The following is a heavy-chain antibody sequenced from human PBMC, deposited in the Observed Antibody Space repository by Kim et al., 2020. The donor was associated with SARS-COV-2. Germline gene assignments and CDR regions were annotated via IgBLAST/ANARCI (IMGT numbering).Heavy chain of an antibody. CDR1: GFTFSNYD. D-gene: IGHD1-26*01. CDR2: IGTAGDT. Sequence: GGSLRLSCAASGFTFSNYDMHWVRQATGKGLEWVSTIGTAGDTYYPGSVKGRFTISRENAKNYLYLQMNSMRAGDTAVYYCARAVSGTDFPAYYYYGMDVWGQGTTVTAS. J-gene: IGHJ6*02. V-gene: IGHV3-13*04. CDR3: ARAVSGTDFPAYYYYGMDV.